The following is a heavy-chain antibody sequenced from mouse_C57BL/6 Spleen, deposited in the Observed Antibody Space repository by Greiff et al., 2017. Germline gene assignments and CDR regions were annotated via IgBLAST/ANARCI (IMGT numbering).Heavy chain of an antibody. CDR3: TRGYSNYLYAMDY. Sequence: QVQLQQSGAELVRPGASVTLSCKASGYTFTDYEMHWVKQTPVHGLEWIGAIDPETGGTAYNQKFKGKAILTADKSSSTAYMELRSLTSEDSAVYYCTRGYSNYLYAMDYWGQGTSVTVSS. CDR1: GYTFTDYE. J-gene: IGHJ4*01. V-gene: IGHV1-15*01. CDR2: IDPETGGT. D-gene: IGHD2-5*01.